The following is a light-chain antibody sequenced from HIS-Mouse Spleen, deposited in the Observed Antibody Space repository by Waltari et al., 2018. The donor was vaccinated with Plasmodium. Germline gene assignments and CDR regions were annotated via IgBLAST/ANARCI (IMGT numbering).Light chain of an antibody. Sequence: AIQMTQSPSSLSASVGDRVTITCRASQGIRNDLGWYQQKPGNAPKLLISAASSLQSGVPSRFSGSESGTDFTLTISSLQPEDFATYCCLQDYNYPYTFGQGTKLEIK. CDR3: LQDYNYPYT. CDR2: AAS. V-gene: IGKV1-6*01. J-gene: IGKJ2*01. CDR1: QGIRND.